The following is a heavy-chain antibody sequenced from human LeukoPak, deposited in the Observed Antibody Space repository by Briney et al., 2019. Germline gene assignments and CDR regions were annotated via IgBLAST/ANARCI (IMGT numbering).Heavy chain of an antibody. D-gene: IGHD1-26*01. CDR1: GASVSSASY. CDR2: IYNGVNT. V-gene: IGHV4-61*01. Sequence: PSETLSLTCTVSGASVSSASYWTWLRQPPGKGVEWSAHIYNGVNTNYNPSLKSRVTISVDTSKNQFSLRLNSVTAADTAVYYCARSRAFNSGAFDPWGQGSLVTVSS. J-gene: IGHJ5*02. CDR3: ARSRAFNSGAFDP.